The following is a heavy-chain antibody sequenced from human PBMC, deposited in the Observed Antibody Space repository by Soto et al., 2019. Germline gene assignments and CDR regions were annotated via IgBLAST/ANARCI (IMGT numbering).Heavy chain of an antibody. V-gene: IGHV1-3*01. D-gene: IGHD6-25*01. Sequence: QVHLVQSGPEVKKPGASVKVSCKASGYTFSDYTIHWMRQAPGHRLEWMGRINAGNGNTRDSEKFQGRVTITRDSSASTVFMELSSLRSEDTAIYYCAKEGRPHFSDRPEGIGVWGQGTLVTVSS. J-gene: IGHJ4*02. CDR1: GYTFSDYT. CDR3: AKEGRPHFSDRPEGIGV. CDR2: INAGNGNT.